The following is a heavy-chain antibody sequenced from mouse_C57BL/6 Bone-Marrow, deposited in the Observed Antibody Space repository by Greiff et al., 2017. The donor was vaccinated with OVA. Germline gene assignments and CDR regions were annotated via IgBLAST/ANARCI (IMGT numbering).Heavy chain of an antibody. Sequence: QVQLQQPGAELVRPGTSVKLSCKASGYTFTSYWMHWVKQRPGQGLEWIGVIDPSDSYTNYNQKFKGKATLTVDTSSSTAYMQLSSLTSEDSAVYYCARAYYYGSRYWYVDVWGTGTTVTVSS. J-gene: IGHJ1*03. CDR3: ARAYYYGSRYWYVDV. D-gene: IGHD1-1*01. CDR2: IDPSDSYT. V-gene: IGHV1-59*01. CDR1: GYTFTSYW.